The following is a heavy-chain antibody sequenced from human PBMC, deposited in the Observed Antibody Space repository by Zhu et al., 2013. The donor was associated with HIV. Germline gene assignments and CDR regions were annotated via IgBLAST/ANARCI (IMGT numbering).Heavy chain of an antibody. V-gene: IGHV4-61*01. CDR1: GGSVRSGSFY. D-gene: IGHD5-12*01. CDR3: ARENSGSFDY. J-gene: IGHJ4*02. Sequence: QVQLQESGPGLVKPSETLSLTCTVSGGSVRSGSFYWSWIRRPPGKGLEWIGYIYNTGSTNYSPSLKSRVTMSVDTSKNQFSLNLRSATAADTAVYYCARENSGSFDYWGQGTLVTVSS. CDR2: IYNTGST.